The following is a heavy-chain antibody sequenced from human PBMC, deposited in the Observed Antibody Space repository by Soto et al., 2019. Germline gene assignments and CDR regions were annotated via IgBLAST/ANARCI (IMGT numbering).Heavy chain of an antibody. Sequence: GGSLRLSCAASGFAFNSYAMSWVRQAPGKGLEWVSGIGDSGGSTYYAESVKGRFTISKDKSKRTLFLQMNSLRVDDTAVYYCARDGWGSNWYFDLWGRGTLVTVSS. J-gene: IGHJ2*01. D-gene: IGHD3-16*01. CDR1: GFAFNSYA. CDR3: ARDGWGSNWYFDL. V-gene: IGHV3-23*01. CDR2: IGDSGGST.